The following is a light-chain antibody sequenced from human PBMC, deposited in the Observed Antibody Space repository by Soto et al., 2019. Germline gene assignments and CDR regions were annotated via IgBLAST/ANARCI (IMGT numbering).Light chain of an antibody. V-gene: IGKV1-5*01. Sequence: DIQMTQSPSSLSASVGDRVTITCRASQSITYWLAWYQQKPWRAPKLLIYDVFNLQSGVPSRFSGRGSGTEFSLTISSVQPDDSATYYCQQYHSFSFTFGQGTKLEIK. J-gene: IGKJ2*01. CDR2: DVF. CDR3: QQYHSFSFT. CDR1: QSITYW.